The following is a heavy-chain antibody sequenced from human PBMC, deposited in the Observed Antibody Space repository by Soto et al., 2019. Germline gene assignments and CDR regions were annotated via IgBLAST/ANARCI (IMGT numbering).Heavy chain of an antibody. J-gene: IGHJ3*02. Sequence: EVQLVESGGGLVQPGGSLRLSCVASGFSFGSSSMTWVRQAPGKGLEWVANIKKDGSQISYLDSVRGRFTISRDNAKNSLYLQMNSLRAEDTALYYCARDVSPGSSSLYLDAFDIWGQGTMVTVSS. CDR2: IKKDGSQI. CDR1: GFSFGSSS. D-gene: IGHD6-13*01. CDR3: ARDVSPGSSSLYLDAFDI. V-gene: IGHV3-7*05.